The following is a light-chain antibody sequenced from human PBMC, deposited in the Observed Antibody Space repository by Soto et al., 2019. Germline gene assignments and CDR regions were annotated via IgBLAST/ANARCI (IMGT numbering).Light chain of an antibody. CDR2: GAS. CDR3: QQYDNWLGP. Sequence: EIVMTQSPATLSVSPGERATLSCRASQSVSNNLAWYQQKPGQAPRLLIYGASTRATGIPARFSGSGSGTEFTLTISSLQSEDFAVYYCQQYDNWLGPFGQGTKVEIK. CDR1: QSVSNN. J-gene: IGKJ1*01. V-gene: IGKV3-15*01.